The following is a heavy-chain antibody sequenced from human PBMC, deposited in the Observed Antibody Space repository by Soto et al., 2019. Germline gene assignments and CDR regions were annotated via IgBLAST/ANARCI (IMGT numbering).Heavy chain of an antibody. Sequence: ASVTVSCKASGYTITSYDINWVRQATGQGLEWMGWMNPNSGNTGYAQKFQGRVSMTTGTPTSTAFMELRSLRSDDTAIYYCARVYGGAYYFFDYWGQGVLVTVCS. CDR2: MNPNSGNT. D-gene: IGHD4-17*01. CDR3: ARVYGGAYYFFDY. CDR1: GYTITSYD. V-gene: IGHV1-8*01. J-gene: IGHJ4*02.